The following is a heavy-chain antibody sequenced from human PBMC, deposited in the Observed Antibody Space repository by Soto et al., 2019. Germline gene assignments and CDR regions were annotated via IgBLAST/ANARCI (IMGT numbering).Heavy chain of an antibody. CDR1: GFTFSNYW. Sequence: GGSLRLSCAASGFTFSNYWMHWVRQAPGKGLVCVSRINGDGSNTNYADSVKGRFTISRDNARNTLYLQMDSLRAEDTAVYYCARDTGFTPNWGQGTLVTVSS. CDR3: ARDTGFTPN. CDR2: INGDGSNT. J-gene: IGHJ4*02. V-gene: IGHV3-74*01.